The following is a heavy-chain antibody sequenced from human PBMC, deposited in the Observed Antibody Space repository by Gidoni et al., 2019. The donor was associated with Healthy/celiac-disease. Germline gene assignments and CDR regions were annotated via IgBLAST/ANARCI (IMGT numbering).Heavy chain of an antibody. J-gene: IGHJ5*02. CDR1: GGSISSGGYS. CDR3: ARVFTCSSTSCFGDWFDP. Sequence: QLQLQESGSGLVKPSQTLSLTCAVSGGSISSGGYSWSWIRQPPGKGLEWIGYIYHSGSTYDNPSLKSRVTISVDRSKNQFSLKLSSVTAADTAVYYCARVFTCSSTSCFGDWFDPWGQGTLVTVSS. CDR2: IYHSGST. D-gene: IGHD2-2*01. V-gene: IGHV4-30-2*01.